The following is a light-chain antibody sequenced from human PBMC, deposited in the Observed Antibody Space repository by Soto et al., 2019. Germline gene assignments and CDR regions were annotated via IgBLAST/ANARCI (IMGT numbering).Light chain of an antibody. J-gene: IGLJ2*01. CDR3: HSYDKSLNGWV. CDR1: SSNIGAGYV. V-gene: IGLV1-40*01. CDR2: SDN. Sequence: QSVLTQPPSVSGAPGLRVTISCTGSSSNIGAGYVVHWYQQFPGTAPKLLIYSDNNRPSGVPDRFSGSKSGTSASLAITGLQAGDEGNYYCHSYDKSLNGWVFGGGTKLTVL.